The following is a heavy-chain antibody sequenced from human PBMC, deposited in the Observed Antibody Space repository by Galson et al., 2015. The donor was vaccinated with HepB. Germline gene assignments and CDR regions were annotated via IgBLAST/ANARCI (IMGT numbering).Heavy chain of an antibody. D-gene: IGHD4-17*01. CDR2: ISSSSSYI. CDR3: ARGEGGRMDGDYPGGYWYFDL. V-gene: IGHV3-21*01. Sequence: LRLSCAASGFTFSSYSMNWVRQAPGKGLEWVSSISSSSSYIYYADSVKGRFTISRDNAKNSLYLQMNSLRAEDTAVYYCARGEGGRMDGDYPGGYWYFDLWGRGTLVTVSS. J-gene: IGHJ2*01. CDR1: GFTFSSYS.